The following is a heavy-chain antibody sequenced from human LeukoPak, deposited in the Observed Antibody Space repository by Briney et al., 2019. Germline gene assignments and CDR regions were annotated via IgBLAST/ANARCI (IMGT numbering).Heavy chain of an antibody. Sequence: SETLSLTCTVSGGSISSYYWSWIRQPAGKGLEYIGRLNTGGSTNYNPPLKGRVTMSLDTSKNEFSLKMNSVTAADTAVYYCARDLGFGVVDLGYWGQGILVTVSS. CDR2: LNTGGST. CDR3: ARDLGFGVVDLGY. V-gene: IGHV4-4*07. J-gene: IGHJ4*02. D-gene: IGHD3-16*01. CDR1: GGSISSYY.